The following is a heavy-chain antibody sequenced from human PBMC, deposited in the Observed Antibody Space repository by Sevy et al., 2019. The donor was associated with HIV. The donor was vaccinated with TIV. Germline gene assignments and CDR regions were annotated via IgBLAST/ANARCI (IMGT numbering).Heavy chain of an antibody. CDR1: GGSISSYY. Sequence: SETLSLTCTVSGGSISSYYWSWIRQPPGKGLEWIGYTYYSGSTNYNPSLKSRVTISVDTSKNQFSLKLSSVTAADTAVYYCARVDPPNYYDSSGYYWFDPWGQGTLVTVSS. CDR2: TYYSGST. V-gene: IGHV4-59*01. CDR3: ARVDPPNYYDSSGYYWFDP. J-gene: IGHJ5*02. D-gene: IGHD3-22*01.